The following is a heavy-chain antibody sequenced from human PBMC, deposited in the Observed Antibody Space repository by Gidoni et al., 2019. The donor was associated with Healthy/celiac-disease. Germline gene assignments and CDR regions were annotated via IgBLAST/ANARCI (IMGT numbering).Heavy chain of an antibody. CDR2: IIPIFGTA. V-gene: IGHV1-69*01. D-gene: IGHD3-10*01. CDR3: ARDEYYYGSGSYTNNWFDP. Sequence: QVQLVQSGAEVKKPGSSVKVSCKASGGTFSSYALSWVRQAPGQGLEWMGGIIPIFGTANYAQKFQGRVTITADESTSTAYMELSSLRSEDTAVYYCARDEYYYGSGSYTNNWFDPWGQGTLVTVSS. CDR1: GGTFSSYA. J-gene: IGHJ5*02.